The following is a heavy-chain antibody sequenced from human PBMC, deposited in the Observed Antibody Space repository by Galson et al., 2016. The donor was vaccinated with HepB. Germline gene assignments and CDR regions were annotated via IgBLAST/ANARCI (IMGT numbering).Heavy chain of an antibody. CDR2: IDHSGRT. J-gene: IGHJ3*01. Sequence: SETLSLTCAVYGGSFSGYYWNWIRQSPGKGLEWIGEIDHSGRTNYNPSLKSRVTISVDMSKNQFSLKLKSLTAADTAVYYCARGRIHRDYEYWSSFYFVAWGQGTMVTVSS. D-gene: IGHD3-3*01. CDR3: ARGRIHRDYEYWSSFYFVA. CDR1: GGSFSGYY. V-gene: IGHV4-34*01.